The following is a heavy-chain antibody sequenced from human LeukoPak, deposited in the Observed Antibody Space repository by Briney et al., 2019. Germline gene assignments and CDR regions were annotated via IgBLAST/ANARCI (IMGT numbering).Heavy chain of an antibody. CDR1: GFTFSSYS. CDR3: ARVGPEALIAYGMDV. Sequence: GGSLRLSCAASGFTFSSYSMNWVRQAPGKGLEWVSSISSSSSYIYYADSVKGRLTISRDNAKNSLYLQMNSLRAEDTAVYYCARVGPEALIAYGMDVWGQGTTVTVSS. V-gene: IGHV3-21*01. D-gene: IGHD2-21*01. CDR2: ISSSSSYI. J-gene: IGHJ6*02.